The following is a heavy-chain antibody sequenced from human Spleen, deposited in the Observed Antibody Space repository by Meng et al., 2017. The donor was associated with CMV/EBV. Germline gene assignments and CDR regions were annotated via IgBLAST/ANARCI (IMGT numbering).Heavy chain of an antibody. CDR2: MNPNSGNT. V-gene: IGHV1-8*03. CDR3: ARGARILN. CDR1: GYTFTGYY. Sequence: SVKVSCKASGYTFTGYYMHWVRQAPGQGLEWMGWMNPNSGNTGYAQKFQGRVTITRNTSISTAYMELSSLRSEDTAVYYCARGARILNWGQGTLVTVSS. J-gene: IGHJ4*02.